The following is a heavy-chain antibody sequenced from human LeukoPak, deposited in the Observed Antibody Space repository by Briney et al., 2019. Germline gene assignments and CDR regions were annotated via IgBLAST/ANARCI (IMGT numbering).Heavy chain of an antibody. CDR1: GGSFSGYY. V-gene: IGHV4-34*01. D-gene: IGHD3-16*01. CDR2: INHSGST. CDR3: ARVIKDYDYVWGSYAWFDP. Sequence: PSETLSLTCAVYGGSFSGYYWSWIRQPPGKGLEWIGEINHSGSTNYNPSLKSRVTISVDTSKNQFSLKLSSVTAADTAVYYCARVIKDYDYVWGSYAWFDPWGQGTLVTVSS. J-gene: IGHJ5*02.